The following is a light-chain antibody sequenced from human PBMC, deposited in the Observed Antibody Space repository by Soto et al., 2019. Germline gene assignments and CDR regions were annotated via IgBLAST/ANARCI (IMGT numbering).Light chain of an antibody. Sequence: DIQMTQSQSSLSASVGDRVTITCRASQSIASYLNWYQQKPGKAPNLLIYAASSLQSGVPSRFSGSGAGSDFTRTLSSLQPEEFATTYGQQSYSTPNTFGQGTKGEIK. CDR2: AAS. J-gene: IGKJ1*01. CDR3: QQSYSTPNT. V-gene: IGKV1-39*01. CDR1: QSIASY.